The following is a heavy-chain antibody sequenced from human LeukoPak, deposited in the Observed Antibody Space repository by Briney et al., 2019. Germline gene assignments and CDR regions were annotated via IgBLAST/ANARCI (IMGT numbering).Heavy chain of an antibody. CDR2: IIPILGIA. D-gene: IGHD2-2*01. J-gene: IGHJ4*02. CDR3: AGGGDIVVVPAAMGLDY. V-gene: IGHV1-69*04. Sequence: GASVKVSCKASGGTFSSYAISWVRQAPGQGLEWMGRIIPILGIANYAQKFQGRVTITADKSTSTAYMELSSLRSEETAGYYCAGGGDIVVVPAAMGLDYWGQGTLVTVSS. CDR1: GGTFSSYA.